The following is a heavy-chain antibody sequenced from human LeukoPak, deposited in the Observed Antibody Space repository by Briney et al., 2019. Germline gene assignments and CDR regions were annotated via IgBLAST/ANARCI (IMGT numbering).Heavy chain of an antibody. Sequence: ASVKVSCKASGYTFTSYYMHWVRQAPGQGLEWMGWINPNSGGTNYAQKFQGRVTMTRDTSISTAYMELSRLRSDDTAVYYCARDYSSALSYFDYWGQGTLVTVSS. V-gene: IGHV1-2*02. CDR1: GYTFTSYY. D-gene: IGHD6-25*01. CDR2: INPNSGGT. CDR3: ARDYSSALSYFDY. J-gene: IGHJ4*02.